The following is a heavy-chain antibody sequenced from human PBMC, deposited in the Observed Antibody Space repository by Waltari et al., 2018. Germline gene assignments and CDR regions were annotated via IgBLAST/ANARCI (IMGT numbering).Heavy chain of an antibody. D-gene: IGHD2-21*02. CDR1: GVVSSAAG. CDR2: IKQDGSEI. CDR3: AKIQDGYCGGDCQYYFDQ. V-gene: IGHV3-7*01. J-gene: IGHJ4*02. Sequence: EVQLVESGGGGVQPGGSRRVSCAGSGVVSSAAGMSWVRQAPGKGLEWVANIKQDGSEIHYVASVKGRFTISRDNAENSLHLLMNSLRTEDTAVYYCAKIQDGYCGGDCQYYFDQWGQGTLVTVSS.